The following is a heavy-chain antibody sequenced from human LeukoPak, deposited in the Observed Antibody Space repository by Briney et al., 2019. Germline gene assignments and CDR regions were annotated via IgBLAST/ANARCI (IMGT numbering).Heavy chain of an antibody. J-gene: IGHJ4*02. D-gene: IGHD6-19*01. CDR1: GYIFTSYG. V-gene: IGHV1-18*01. CDR3: ARDLSGWNPFDY. Sequence: GASVKVSCKASGYIFTSYGISWVRQAPGQGLEWMGWISAYNGNTNYAQKLQGRVTMNTDTSTSTAYMELRSLRSDDTAVYYCARDLSGWNPFDYWGQGTLVTVSS. CDR2: ISAYNGNT.